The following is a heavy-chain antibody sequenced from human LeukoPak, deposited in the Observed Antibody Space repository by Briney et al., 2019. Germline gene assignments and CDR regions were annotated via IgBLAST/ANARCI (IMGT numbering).Heavy chain of an antibody. J-gene: IGHJ5*02. CDR1: GGSFSGYY. V-gene: IGHV4-34*01. CDR2: INHSGST. CDR3: ARGKLRGYSYGANWFDP. D-gene: IGHD5-18*01. Sequence: SETLSLTCAVYGGSFSGYYWSWIRQPPGKGLEGIGEINHSGSTNYNPSLKSRVTISVDTSKNQFSLKLSSVTAADTAVYYCARGKLRGYSYGANWFDPWGQGTLVTVSS.